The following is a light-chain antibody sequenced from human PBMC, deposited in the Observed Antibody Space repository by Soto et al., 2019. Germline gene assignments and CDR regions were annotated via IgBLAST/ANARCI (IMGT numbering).Light chain of an antibody. V-gene: IGKV3-15*01. CDR3: QQYNKWPYT. CDR2: GAS. J-gene: IGKJ2*01. Sequence: EIVMTQSPDTLSVSPGERATLSCRASQSVSRDLAWYQQKPGQAPRLLIHGASTRATGIPARFSGSGSGTEFTLTISSLQSEDFAVYYCQQYNKWPYTFGQGTKLEIK. CDR1: QSVSRD.